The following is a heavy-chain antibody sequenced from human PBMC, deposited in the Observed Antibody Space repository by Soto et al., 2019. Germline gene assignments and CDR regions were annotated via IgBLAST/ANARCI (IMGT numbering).Heavy chain of an antibody. CDR3: ARGTTVNTNWFFDL. CDR1: GFTLSDHY. D-gene: IGHD4-17*01. J-gene: IGHJ2*01. CDR2: IRNKANSYTT. Sequence: EVHLVESGGDLVQPGGSLRLSCAASGFTLSDHYMDWVRQAPGQGLEWVARIRNKANSYTTIYAASVKGRMTISRDDSQNSRYLQMSSLGTEDTAVYYCARGTTVNTNWFFDLWGRGTLVTVSS. V-gene: IGHV3-72*01.